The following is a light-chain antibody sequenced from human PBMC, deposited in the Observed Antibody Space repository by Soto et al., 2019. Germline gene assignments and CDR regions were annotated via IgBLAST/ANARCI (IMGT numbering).Light chain of an antibody. CDR2: DAS. CDR1: QSVRTY. CDR3: KQLWT. V-gene: IGKV3-11*01. Sequence: EIVLTQSPVTLSLSPGERATLSCRASQSVRTYLAWYQVKPGQAPRLLIYDASSRASGVPARFSGSGSGTDFTLTISSLEPEDFATYYCKQLWTFGQGTKVEIK. J-gene: IGKJ1*01.